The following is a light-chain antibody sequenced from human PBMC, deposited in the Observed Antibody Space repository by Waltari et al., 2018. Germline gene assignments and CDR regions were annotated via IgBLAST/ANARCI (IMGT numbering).Light chain of an antibody. CDR1: SSDVGGYNY. CDR2: DVS. J-gene: IGLJ2*01. V-gene: IGLV2-8*01. CDR3: SSFAGSPVV. Sequence: QSALTQPPSASGSPGQSVTIPCTGTSSDVGGYNYVSWYQQPPGKAPKLMIYDVSKRPSGVPDRFSGSKSGNTASLTVSGLQAEDEADYYCSSFAGSPVVFGGGTKLTVL.